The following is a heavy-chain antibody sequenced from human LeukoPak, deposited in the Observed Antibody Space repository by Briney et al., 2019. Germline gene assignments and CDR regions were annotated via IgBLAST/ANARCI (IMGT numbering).Heavy chain of an antibody. D-gene: IGHD6-13*01. Sequence: GGCLRLSCAASGFTFSSYSMSRVRQAPGKGLEWVSYISSSSSTTYYADSVKGRFTISRDNAKTSLYLQMNSLRDEDTAVYYCARDYVIAAAGTGYYYYYGMDVWGQGTTVTVSS. CDR1: GFTFSSYS. CDR3: ARDYVIAAAGTGYYYYYGMDV. J-gene: IGHJ6*02. CDR2: ISSSSSTT. V-gene: IGHV3-48*02.